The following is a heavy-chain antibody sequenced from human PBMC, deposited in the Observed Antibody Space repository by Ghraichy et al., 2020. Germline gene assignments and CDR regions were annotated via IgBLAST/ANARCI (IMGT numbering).Heavy chain of an antibody. D-gene: IGHD6-19*01. CDR2: IYYSGTT. Sequence: SQTLSLTCTVSGGSIINANYYWSWIRQHPGKGLEWIGYIYYSGTTHYNPSLKSRVSISVDTSKNHFSLNLGSVTAADTAVYYCARDIEGGRSGWSGGSFDHWGQGTLV. CDR1: GGSIINANYY. V-gene: IGHV4-31*03. CDR3: ARDIEGGRSGWSGGSFDH. J-gene: IGHJ4*02.